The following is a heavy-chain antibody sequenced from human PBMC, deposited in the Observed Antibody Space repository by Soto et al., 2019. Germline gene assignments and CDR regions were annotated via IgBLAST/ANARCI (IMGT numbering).Heavy chain of an antibody. CDR3: ARTRAPGRYYYGMDV. Sequence: GESLKISCKGSGYSFTSYWIGWVRQMPGKGLEWMGIIYPGDSDTRYSPSFQGQVTISADKSISTAYLQWNSLKASDTAMYYCARTRAPGRYYYGMDVWGQGTTVTVSS. CDR2: IYPGDSDT. D-gene: IGHD2-15*01. J-gene: IGHJ6*02. V-gene: IGHV5-51*01. CDR1: GYSFTSYW.